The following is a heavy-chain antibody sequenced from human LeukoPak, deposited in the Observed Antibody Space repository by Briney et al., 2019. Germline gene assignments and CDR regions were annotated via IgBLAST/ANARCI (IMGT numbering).Heavy chain of an antibody. V-gene: IGHV1-69*04. CDR1: GGTFSSYA. Sequence: SVKVSCKASGGTFSSYAISWVRQAPGQGLEWMGRIIPILGIANYAQKFQGRVTITANKSTSTAYMELSSLRSDDTAVYYCTRGPLAVAGSPLFYWGQGTLVTVSS. CDR3: TRGPLAVAGSPLFY. CDR2: IIPILGIA. J-gene: IGHJ4*02. D-gene: IGHD6-13*01.